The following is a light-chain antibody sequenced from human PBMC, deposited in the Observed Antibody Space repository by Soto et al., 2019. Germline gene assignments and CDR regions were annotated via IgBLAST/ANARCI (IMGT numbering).Light chain of an antibody. CDR3: LNDHTFPLT. CDR2: GAS. J-gene: IGKJ4*01. V-gene: IGKV1-6*01. CDR1: QGIRTD. Sequence: AIQMTQSPSSLSASIGDRVTITCRASQGIRTDLGWYQQKPGKAPKLLIYGASSLESGVPSRFSGSGSGTDFPLTISSLQPEDFAPYSCLNDHTFPLTFGGGTKVEI.